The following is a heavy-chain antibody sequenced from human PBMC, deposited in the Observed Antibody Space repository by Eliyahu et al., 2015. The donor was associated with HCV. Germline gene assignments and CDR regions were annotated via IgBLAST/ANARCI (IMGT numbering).Heavy chain of an antibody. CDR1: GFXLXXFA. Sequence: EVQLAASGGDLVQPGASLRLSCXASGFXLXXFAMXWVRQXPGKGXXWVATVSPSADKSFYADDARGRFTISRDTSKIFLQMNNLRVEDTAFYYCAALSMCDDGDCSPNWFDSWGQGTQVSV. J-gene: IGHJ5*01. CDR2: VSPSADKS. D-gene: IGHD2-21*02. CDR3: AALSMCDDGDCSPNWFDS. V-gene: IGHV3-23*04.